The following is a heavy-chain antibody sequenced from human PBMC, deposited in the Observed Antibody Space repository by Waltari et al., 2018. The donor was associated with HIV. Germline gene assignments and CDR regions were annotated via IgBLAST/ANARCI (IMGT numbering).Heavy chain of an antibody. D-gene: IGHD5-12*01. CDR1: GFTSSSTW. Sequence: EVPLVEAGGGFVEPGGPLILTSAASGFTSSSTWRHRVRHAPGKGLGWVSGSNSDGSSTKYADSMKDRFIISRDNAKNTLYLQMNTLRDKDTAVYYCTRVPEVEMATIWYFDLWGRGTLVTVSS. V-gene: IGHV3-74*03. J-gene: IGHJ2*01. CDR3: TRVPEVEMATIWYFDL. CDR2: SNSDGSST.